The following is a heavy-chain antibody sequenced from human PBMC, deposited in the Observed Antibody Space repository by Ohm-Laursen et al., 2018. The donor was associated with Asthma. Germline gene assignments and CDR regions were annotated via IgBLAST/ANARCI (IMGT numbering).Heavy chain of an antibody. D-gene: IGHD3-22*01. CDR1: GYTFTGYY. CDR2: INPNSGGT. Sequence: SVKVSCKASGYTFTGYYMHWVRQAPGQGLEWMGRINPNSGGTNYAQKFQGRVTMTRDTSISTAYMELSRLRSDDTAVYYCARPLYYYDTHAFDIWGQGTMVTVSS. J-gene: IGHJ3*02. V-gene: IGHV1-2*06. CDR3: ARPLYYYDTHAFDI.